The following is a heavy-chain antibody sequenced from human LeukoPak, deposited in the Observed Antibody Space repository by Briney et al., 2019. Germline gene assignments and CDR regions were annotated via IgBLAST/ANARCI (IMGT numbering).Heavy chain of an antibody. CDR1: GGSISSGSYY. D-gene: IGHD4-23*01. J-gene: IGHJ4*02. CDR3: ARGGTVVTPSLGYFDY. CDR2: IYTSGST. V-gene: IGHV4-61*02. Sequence: PSQTLSLTCTVSGGSISSGSYYWSWIRQPAGKGLEWIGRIYTSGSTNYNPSLKSRVTMSVDTSKNQFSLKLSSVTAADTAVYYCARGGTVVTPSLGYFDYWGQGTLVTVSS.